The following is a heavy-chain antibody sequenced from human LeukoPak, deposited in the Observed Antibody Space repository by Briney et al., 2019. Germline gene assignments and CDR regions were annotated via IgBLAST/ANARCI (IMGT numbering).Heavy chain of an antibody. CDR3: ARGGYCSSTSCHGYSGIDY. Sequence: ASVKVSCKASGYTFTGYYMHWVRQAPGQGLEWMGRINPNSGGTNYAQKFQGRVTMTRDTSISTAYMELSRLRSDDTAVYYCARGGYCSSTSCHGYSGIDYWGQGTLVTVSS. D-gene: IGHD2-2*01. J-gene: IGHJ4*02. CDR1: GYTFTGYY. V-gene: IGHV1-2*06. CDR2: INPNSGGT.